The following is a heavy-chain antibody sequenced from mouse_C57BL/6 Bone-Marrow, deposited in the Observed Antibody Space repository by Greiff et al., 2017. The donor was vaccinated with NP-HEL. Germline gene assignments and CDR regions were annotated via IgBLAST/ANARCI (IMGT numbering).Heavy chain of an antibody. V-gene: IGHV1-55*01. D-gene: IGHD1-1*01. CDR3: ARGGSRDYYAMGY. Sequence: QVQLQQPGAELVKPGASVKMSCKASGYTFTSSWINWVKQRPGQGLEWIGDIYPASGSTNYNEKFKSKATLTVDPSSSTAYMQLSSLTSEDSAVFDRARGGSRDYYAMGYWGKVTSVTVA. CDR1: GYTFTSSW. CDR2: IYPASGST. J-gene: IGHJ4*01.